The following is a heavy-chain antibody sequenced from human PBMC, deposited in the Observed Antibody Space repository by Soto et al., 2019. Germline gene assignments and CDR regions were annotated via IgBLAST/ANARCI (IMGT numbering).Heavy chain of an antibody. CDR2: ISAYNGNT. J-gene: IGHJ6*03. CDR1: GYTFTSYG. CDR3: ARGYCSSTSCYGLDYYYYMDV. D-gene: IGHD2-2*01. V-gene: IGHV1-18*01. Sequence: ASVKVSCKASGYTFTSYGISWVRQAPGQGLEWMGWISAYNGNTNYAQELQGRVTMTTDTSTSTAYMELRSLRSDDTAVYYCARGYCSSTSCYGLDYYYYMDVWGKGTTVTVSS.